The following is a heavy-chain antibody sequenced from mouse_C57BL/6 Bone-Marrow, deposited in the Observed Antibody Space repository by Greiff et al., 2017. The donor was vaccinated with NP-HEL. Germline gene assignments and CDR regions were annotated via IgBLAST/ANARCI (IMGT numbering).Heavy chain of an antibody. CDR1: GYAFSSSW. J-gene: IGHJ2*01. D-gene: IGHD4-1*01. CDR2: IYPGDGDT. V-gene: IGHV1-82*01. CDR3: AIKLGSH. Sequence: QVQLKESGPELVKPGASVKISCKASGYAFSSSWMNWVKQRPGKGLEWIGRIYPGDGDTNYNGKFKGKATLTADKSSSTAYMQLSSLTSEDSAVYFCAIKLGSHWGQGTTLTVSS.